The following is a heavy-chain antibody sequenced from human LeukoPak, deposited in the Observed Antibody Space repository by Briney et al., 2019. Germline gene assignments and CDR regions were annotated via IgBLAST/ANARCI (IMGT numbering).Heavy chain of an antibody. J-gene: IGHJ4*02. V-gene: IGHV3-30-3*01. CDR3: AREGDESLYYFDY. CDR2: ISYDGSNK. D-gene: IGHD3-16*01. Sequence: GGSLRLSYAASGFTFSIFAMHWVPQAPGKGLEWLALISYDGSNKYYADSVKGRFTISRDNSKNTLYLQMNSLRPEDTAVYYCAREGDESLYYFDYWGQGTLVTVSS. CDR1: GFTFSIFA.